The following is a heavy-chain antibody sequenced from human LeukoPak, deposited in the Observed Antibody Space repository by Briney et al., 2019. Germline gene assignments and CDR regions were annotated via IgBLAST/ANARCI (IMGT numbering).Heavy chain of an antibody. J-gene: IGHJ5*02. CDR1: GGTFSSYA. V-gene: IGHV1-69*13. CDR2: IIPIFGTA. Sequence: SVKVSCKASGGTFSSYAISWVRQAPGQGLGWMGGIIPIFGTANYAQKFQGRVTITADESTSTAYMELSSLRSEDTAVYYCARILDNYGLAWGQGTLVTVSS. CDR3: ARILDNYGLA. D-gene: IGHD5-18*01.